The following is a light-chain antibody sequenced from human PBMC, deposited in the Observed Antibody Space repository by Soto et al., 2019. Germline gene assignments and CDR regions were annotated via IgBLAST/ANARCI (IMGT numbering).Light chain of an antibody. CDR1: TSNIESHP. J-gene: IGLJ1*01. Sequence: QSVLTQPPSASGTPGQRIIISCSGSTSNIESHPVNWFQQVPGAAPKLLIKTNNQRPSGVPGRFSGSKSGASASLAISGLQSEDEATYYCATWDDSRNGVFGSGTKVTVL. CDR2: TNN. CDR3: ATWDDSRNGV. V-gene: IGLV1-44*01.